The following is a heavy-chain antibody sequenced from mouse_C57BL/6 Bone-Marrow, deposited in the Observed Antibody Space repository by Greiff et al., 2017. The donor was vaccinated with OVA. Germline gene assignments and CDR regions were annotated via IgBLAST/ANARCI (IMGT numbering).Heavy chain of an antibody. CDR1: GYTFTDYE. J-gene: IGHJ2*01. CDR2: IDPDTGGT. Sequence: QVQLQQSGAELVRPGASVTLSCKASGYTFTDYEMHWVKQTPVHGLEWIGAIDPDTGGTAYNQKFKGKAILTADKSSSTAYMELRSLTSEDSAVYYCTRSYSNYGDFDDWGQGTTLTVSS. V-gene: IGHV1-15*01. CDR3: TRSYSNYGDFDD. D-gene: IGHD2-5*01.